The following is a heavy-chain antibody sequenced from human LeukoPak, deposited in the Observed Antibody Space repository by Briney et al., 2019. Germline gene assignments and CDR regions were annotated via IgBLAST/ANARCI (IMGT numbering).Heavy chain of an antibody. V-gene: IGHV3-48*03. Sequence: GGSLRLSCAASGFTFSSYEMNWVRQAPGKGLEWVSYISSSGSTIYYADSVEGRFTISRDNAKNSLYLQMDSLRAEDTAVYYCARDGEASNWFDPWGQGTLVTVSS. CDR1: GFTFSSYE. CDR3: ARDGEASNWFDP. J-gene: IGHJ5*02. CDR2: ISSSGSTI.